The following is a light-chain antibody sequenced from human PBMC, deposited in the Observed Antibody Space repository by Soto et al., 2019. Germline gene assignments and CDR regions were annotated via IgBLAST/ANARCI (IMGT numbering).Light chain of an antibody. V-gene: IGLV2-23*01. Sequence: QSALTQPASVSGSPGQSITISCTGTSSDVGSYNLVSWYQQHPGKAPKLMIYDDSKRPSGVSNRFSGYKSGNTSSLTISGLQAEDEADYHCCSYAGSSTLVFGGGTKLTVL. J-gene: IGLJ2*01. CDR2: DDS. CDR3: CSYAGSSTLV. CDR1: SSDVGSYNL.